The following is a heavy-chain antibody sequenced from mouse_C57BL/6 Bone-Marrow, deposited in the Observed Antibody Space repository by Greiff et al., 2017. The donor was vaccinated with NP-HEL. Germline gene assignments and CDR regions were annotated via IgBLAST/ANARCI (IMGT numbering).Heavy chain of an antibody. CDR1: GYTFTSYW. V-gene: IGHV1-69*01. J-gene: IGHJ4*01. CDR3: ADSGD. Sequence: QVQLQQPGAELVMPGASVKLSFKASGYTFTSYWMHWVKQRPGQGLEWIGEIDPSDSYTNYNHKFTGKATLTVDKSSSTAYMQLSSLTSEVSAVYYCADSGDWGKGTTVTAAS. CDR2: IDPSDSYT.